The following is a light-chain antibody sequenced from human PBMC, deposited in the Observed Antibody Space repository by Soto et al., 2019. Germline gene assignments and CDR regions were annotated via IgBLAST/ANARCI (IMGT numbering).Light chain of an antibody. CDR3: SSYAGSNHYV. CDR1: SSDVGGYSY. J-gene: IGLJ1*01. Sequence: QSALTQPPSASGSPGQSVTISCTGTSSDVGGYSYVSWYQQYPGKAPKLIIYEVTKRPSGVPDRFSGSMSGNTTSRPVSGLQAEYEAYYYCSSYAGSNHYVFGTGTKLTVL. V-gene: IGLV2-8*01. CDR2: EVT.